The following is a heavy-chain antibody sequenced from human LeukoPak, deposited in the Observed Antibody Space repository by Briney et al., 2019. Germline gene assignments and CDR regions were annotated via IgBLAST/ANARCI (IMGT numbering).Heavy chain of an antibody. Sequence: GGSLRLSCAASGFTVSSNYMSWVRQAPGKGLEWVSVIYSGGSTYYADSVKGRFTISRDNSKNTLYLQMNSLRAEDTAVYYCAKVQLYARYYYYGMDVWGQGTTVTVSS. J-gene: IGHJ6*02. D-gene: IGHD2-2*01. CDR1: GFTVSSNY. CDR2: IYSGGST. CDR3: AKVQLYARYYYYGMDV. V-gene: IGHV3-66*01.